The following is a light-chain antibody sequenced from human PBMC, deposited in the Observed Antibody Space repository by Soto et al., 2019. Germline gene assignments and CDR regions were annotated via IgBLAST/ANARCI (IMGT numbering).Light chain of an antibody. J-gene: IGKJ1*01. CDR3: QQYGSSRWT. CDR2: GAS. Sequence: EIVLTQSPGTLSLSPGERATLSCRASQSVSSSYLAWYQQNRGQAPRLLIYGASSRAPGIPDRFGGSGSGTDFSLTISRLEPEDFAVYYLQQYGSSRWTFRQGTKVEIK. CDR1: QSVSSSY. V-gene: IGKV3-20*01.